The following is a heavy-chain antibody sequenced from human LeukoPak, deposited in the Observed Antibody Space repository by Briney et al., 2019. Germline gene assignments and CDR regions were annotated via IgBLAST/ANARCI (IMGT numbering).Heavy chain of an antibody. J-gene: IGHJ6*03. V-gene: IGHV4-38-2*02. D-gene: IGHD3-10*01. Sequence: PSETLSLTCIVSNYSISSDYYWGWIRQPAGKGLEWIGRIYTSGSTNYNPSLKSRVTISVDTSKNQFSLELSSVTAADTAVYYCARAVGSGSFQTYYYYMDVWGKGTTVTISS. CDR3: ARAVGSGSFQTYYYYMDV. CDR2: IYTSGST. CDR1: NYSISSDYY.